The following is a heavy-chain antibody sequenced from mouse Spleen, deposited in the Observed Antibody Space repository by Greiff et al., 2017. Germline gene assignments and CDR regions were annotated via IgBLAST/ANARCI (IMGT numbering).Heavy chain of an antibody. V-gene: IGHV1-64*01. CDR1: GYTFTSYW. CDR3: AETARGPYAMDY. D-gene: IGHD3-2*01. J-gene: IGHJ4*01. CDR2: IHPNSGST. Sequence: QVQLQQPGAELVKPGASVKLSCKASGYTFTSYWMHWVKQRPGQGLEWIGMIHPNSGSTNYNEKFKSKATLTVDKSSSTAYMQLSSLTSEDSAVYYCAETARGPYAMDYWGQGTSVTVSS.